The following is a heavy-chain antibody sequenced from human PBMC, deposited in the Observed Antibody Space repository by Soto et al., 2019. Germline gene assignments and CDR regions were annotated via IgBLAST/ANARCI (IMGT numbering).Heavy chain of an antibody. CDR2: ISGSGVST. J-gene: IGHJ4*02. CDR3: AKDQRNYYGSGSSGY. V-gene: IGHV3-23*01. D-gene: IGHD3-10*01. Sequence: PGGSLRLSCAASGFTFSSYAMSWVRQAPGKGLEWVSAISGSGVSTYYADSVKGRFTISRDNSKNTLYLQMNSLRAEDTAVYYCAKDQRNYYGSGSSGYWGQGTLVTVSS. CDR1: GFTFSSYA.